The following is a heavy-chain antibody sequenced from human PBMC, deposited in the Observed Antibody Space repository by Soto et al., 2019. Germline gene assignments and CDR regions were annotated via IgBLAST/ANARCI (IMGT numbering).Heavy chain of an antibody. CDR3: GRHVSADAFDI. J-gene: IGHJ3*02. V-gene: IGHV4-59*08. D-gene: IGHD3-3*01. Sequence: PSETLSLTCTVSGGSVSSYYWSWIRQPPGKGLEWIGYIYYSGSTNYNPSLKSRVTISVDTSKNQFSLKLSSVTAADTAVYYCGRHVSADAFDIWCQRTLVTVSS. CDR1: GGSVSSYY. CDR2: IYYSGST.